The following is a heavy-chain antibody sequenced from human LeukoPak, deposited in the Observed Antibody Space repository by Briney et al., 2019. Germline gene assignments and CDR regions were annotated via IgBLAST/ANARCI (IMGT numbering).Heavy chain of an antibody. Sequence: GSLRLSCAASGFTFSSYSMNWVRQAPGKGLEWVSYITSTSSTIYYADSVKGRFTISRDNAKNSLYLQMNSLRAEDTAVYYCAKDGDSSLDYWGQGTLVTVSS. D-gene: IGHD6-13*01. J-gene: IGHJ4*02. CDR1: GFTFSSYS. CDR3: AKDGDSSLDY. V-gene: IGHV3-48*01. CDR2: ITSTSSTI.